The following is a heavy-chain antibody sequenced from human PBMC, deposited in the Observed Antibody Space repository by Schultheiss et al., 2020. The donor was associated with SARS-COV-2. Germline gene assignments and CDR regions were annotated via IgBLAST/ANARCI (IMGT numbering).Heavy chain of an antibody. J-gene: IGHJ6*02. Sequence: GGSLRLSCAASGFTFDDYAMHWVRQAPGKGLEWVSGISWNSGSIGYADSVKGRFTISRDNSKNTLYLQMNSLRAEDTAVYYCAKPSGWYSDYYYGMDVWGQGTTVTVSS. CDR2: ISWNSGSI. V-gene: IGHV3-9*01. CDR1: GFTFDDYA. CDR3: AKPSGWYSDYYYGMDV. D-gene: IGHD6-19*01.